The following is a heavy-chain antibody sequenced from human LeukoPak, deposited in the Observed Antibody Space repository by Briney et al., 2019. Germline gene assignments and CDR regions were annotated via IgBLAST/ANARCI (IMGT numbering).Heavy chain of an antibody. V-gene: IGHV4-39*07. Sequence: SETLSLTCTVSGGSISSSSYYWGWIRQPPGKGLEWIGSIYYSGSTYYNPSLKSRVTISVDTSKNQFSLKLSSVTAADTAVYYCAREAARYYDILTGYSSGSPFDYWGQGTLVTVSS. CDR1: GGSISSSSYY. J-gene: IGHJ4*02. CDR2: IYYSGST. D-gene: IGHD3-9*01. CDR3: AREAARYYDILTGYSSGSPFDY.